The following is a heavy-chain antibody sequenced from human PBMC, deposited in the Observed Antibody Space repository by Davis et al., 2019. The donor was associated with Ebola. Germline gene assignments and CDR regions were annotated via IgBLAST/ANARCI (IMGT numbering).Heavy chain of an antibody. CDR2: ITRTSGYI. D-gene: IGHD6-13*01. Sequence: PGGSLRLSCAASGFTFSTYTMNWVRQAPGKGLEWVSSITRTSGYIYYADSVKGRFTISRDNAKNSLHLQMNSLRADDTGVYYCARGGSSSNSKFDPWGQGTLVTVSS. CDR1: GFTFSTYT. J-gene: IGHJ5*02. CDR3: ARGGSSSNSKFDP. V-gene: IGHV3-21*01.